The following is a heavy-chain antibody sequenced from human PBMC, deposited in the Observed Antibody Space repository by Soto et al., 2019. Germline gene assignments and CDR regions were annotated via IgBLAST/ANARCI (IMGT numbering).Heavy chain of an antibody. CDR2: IYYSGST. CDR1: GGSISSYY. CDR3: ARSVFP. J-gene: IGHJ5*02. Sequence: SESLSLTCTVSGGSISSYYWSWIRQPPGKGLEWIGYIYYSGSTYYNPSLKSRVTISVNTSKNQFSLKLSSVTAADTAVYYCARSVFPWGQGTLVTVSS. V-gene: IGHV4-59*12.